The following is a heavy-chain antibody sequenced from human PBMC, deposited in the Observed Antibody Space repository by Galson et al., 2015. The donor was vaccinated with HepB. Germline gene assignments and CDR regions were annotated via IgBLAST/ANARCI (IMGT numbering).Heavy chain of an antibody. CDR1: GVSISNNNFY. V-gene: IGHV4-39*01. J-gene: IGHJ5*02. Sequence: ETLSLTCTVSGVSISNNNFYWGWIRQPPGKGLECIGNIYYSGNTYYNPSLKSRVTMSVGTSKNQFSPRLTSVTAADTAVYYCARLGFLGFFDSLPTWFDPWGQGTLVTVSS. CDR2: IYYSGNT. D-gene: IGHD3-3*01. CDR3: ARLGFLGFFDSLPTWFDP.